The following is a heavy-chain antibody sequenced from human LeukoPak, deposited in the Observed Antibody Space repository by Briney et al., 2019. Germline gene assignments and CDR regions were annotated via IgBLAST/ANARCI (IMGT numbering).Heavy chain of an antibody. CDR1: GFTFSSYW. V-gene: IGHV3-74*01. J-gene: IGHJ4*02. CDR3: ARRGSTSRAAFDY. CDR2: INSDGSST. Sequence: GGSLRLSCAASGFTFSSYWMHWVRQAPGKGLVWVSRINSDGSSTSYADSVKGRFTISRDNAKNTLYLQMNSLRAEDTAVYYCARRGSTSRAAFDYWGQGTLVTVSS. D-gene: IGHD2-2*01.